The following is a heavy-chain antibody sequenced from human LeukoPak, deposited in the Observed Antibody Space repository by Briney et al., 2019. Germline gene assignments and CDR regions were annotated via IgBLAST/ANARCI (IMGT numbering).Heavy chain of an antibody. Sequence: GGSLRLSCAASGFTFSSYAMSWVRQAPGRGLEWVSGISGSGASTYFADSVKGRFTISRDNSKNTLYLQMNSLRAEDTTVYYCAKELTVYYGMDVWGQGTTVTVSS. CDR2: ISGSGAST. CDR1: GFTFSSYA. V-gene: IGHV3-23*01. D-gene: IGHD4-17*01. J-gene: IGHJ6*02. CDR3: AKELTVYYGMDV.